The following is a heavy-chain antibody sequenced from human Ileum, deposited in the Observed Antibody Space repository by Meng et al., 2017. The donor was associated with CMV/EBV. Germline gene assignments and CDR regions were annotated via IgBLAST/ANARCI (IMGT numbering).Heavy chain of an antibody. V-gene: IGHV4-4*07. D-gene: IGHD3-22*01. CDR3: ARLNYYDSREFDY. J-gene: IGHJ4*02. CDR1: VASSRNYY. CDR2: IYTGWSP. Sequence: QTRGSGPGTVKTSETQFFTLTVTVASSRNYYCSWIRQPGGKGLEWFGRIYTGWSPNYHPSLYSRVTMSLDTSKNQFSLKLNSVTAADTAVYYCARLNYYDSREFDYWGQGTLVTVSS.